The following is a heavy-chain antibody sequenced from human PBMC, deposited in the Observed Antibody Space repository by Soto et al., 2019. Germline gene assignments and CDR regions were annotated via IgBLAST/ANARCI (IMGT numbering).Heavy chain of an antibody. Sequence: SETLSLTCAVYGGSFSGYYWSWTRQPPGKGLEWIGEINHSGSTNYNPSLKSRVTISVDTSKNQFSLKLSSVTAADTAVYYCARKTSIAAAGGVSYYFDYWGQGTLVTVSS. CDR2: INHSGST. CDR3: ARKTSIAAAGGVSYYFDY. CDR1: GGSFSGYY. D-gene: IGHD6-13*01. J-gene: IGHJ4*02. V-gene: IGHV4-34*01.